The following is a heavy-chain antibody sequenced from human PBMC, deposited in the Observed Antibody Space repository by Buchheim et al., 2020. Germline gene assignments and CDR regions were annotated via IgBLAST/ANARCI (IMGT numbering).Heavy chain of an antibody. J-gene: IGHJ2*01. CDR1: GGSISSYY. CDR2: IYYSGST. CDR3: ARGRYDFWSGYPPSWGYFDL. Sequence: QVQLQESGPGLVKPSETLSLTCTVSGGSISSYYWSWIRQPPGKGLEWIGYIYYSGSTNYNPSLKSRVTISVDTSKTQFSLKLSSVTAADTAVYYCARGRYDFWSGYPPSWGYFDLWGRGTL. V-gene: IGHV4-59*01. D-gene: IGHD3-3*01.